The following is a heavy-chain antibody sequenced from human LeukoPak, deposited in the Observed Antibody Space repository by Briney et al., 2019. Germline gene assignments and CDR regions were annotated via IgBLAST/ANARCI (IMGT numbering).Heavy chain of an antibody. CDR1: GDSMSSSNW. D-gene: IGHD3-22*01. J-gene: IGHJ5*02. CDR2: VYHSGST. V-gene: IGHV4-4*02. Sequence: PSGTLSLTCAVSGDSMSSSNWWSWVRQPPGKGLEWIGEVYHSGSTNYNPSLKSRVTISLDKSKNQFSLKLSSVTAADTAVYYCAREMVVEEDNWFDPWGQGTLVTVSS. CDR3: AREMVVEEDNWFDP.